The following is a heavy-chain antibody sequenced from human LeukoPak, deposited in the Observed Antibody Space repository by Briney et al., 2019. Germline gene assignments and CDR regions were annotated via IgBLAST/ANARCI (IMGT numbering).Heavy chain of an antibody. Sequence: GGSLRLSCSASGFTFSSCAMHWVRQAPGMGLEYVSGINDHGDTTHYGDSVRGRVTISRDDSKNTVHLQMTSLRAEDTAVYYCVKDLSGWYSFDYWGQGTLVTVSS. J-gene: IGHJ4*02. CDR3: VKDLSGWYSFDY. D-gene: IGHD6-19*01. CDR1: GFTFSSCA. CDR2: INDHGDTT. V-gene: IGHV3-64D*09.